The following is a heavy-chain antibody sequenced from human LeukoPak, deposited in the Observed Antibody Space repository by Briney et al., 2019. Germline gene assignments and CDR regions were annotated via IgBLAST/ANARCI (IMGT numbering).Heavy chain of an antibody. CDR3: ARDGRGGDY. CDR2: ISWNSGSI. V-gene: IGHV3-9*01. D-gene: IGHD3-10*01. CDR1: GFTFDDYA. Sequence: PGRSLRLSCAASGFTFDDYAMHWVRQAPGKGLEWVSGISWNSGSIGYADSVKGRFTISRDNAKNSLYLQMNSLRAEDTALYYCARDGRGGDYWGQGTLVTVSS. J-gene: IGHJ4*02.